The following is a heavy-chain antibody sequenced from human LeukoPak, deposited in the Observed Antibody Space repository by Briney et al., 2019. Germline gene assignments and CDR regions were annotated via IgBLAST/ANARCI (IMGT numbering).Heavy chain of an antibody. D-gene: IGHD3-10*01. V-gene: IGHV1-2*02. J-gene: IGHJ4*02. CDR2: VNPNNDDT. CDR3: ARDSAGNQYSSGNFDL. Sequence: GASVKVSCKASGYTFTHYYIHWVRQAPGQGLEWLGWVNPNNDDTHYAQNFQGRVTMTRDTSISTAYIELSRLRSDDTAVYFCARDSAGNQYSSGNFDLWGQGTLVTVSS. CDR1: GYTFTHYY.